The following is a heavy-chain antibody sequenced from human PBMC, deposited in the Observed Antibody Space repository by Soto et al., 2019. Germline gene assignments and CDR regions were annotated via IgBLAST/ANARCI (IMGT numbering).Heavy chain of an antibody. CDR1: GGTFSSYA. CDR2: IIPIFGTA. Sequence: QVQLVRSGAEVKKPGSSVKVSCKASGGTFSSYAISWVRQAPGQGLEWMGGIIPIFGTANYAQKFQGRVTITADESTSTAYMELSSLRSEDTAVYYCARDLYGGKAYYYYYGMDVWGQGTTVTVSS. CDR3: ARDLYGGKAYYYYYGMDV. D-gene: IGHD4-17*01. J-gene: IGHJ6*02. V-gene: IGHV1-69*01.